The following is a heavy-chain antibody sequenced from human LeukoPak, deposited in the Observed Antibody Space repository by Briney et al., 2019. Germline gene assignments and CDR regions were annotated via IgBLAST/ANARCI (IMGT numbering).Heavy chain of an antibody. J-gene: IGHJ4*02. CDR3: ARAGSSGYNILDYFDY. CDR2: INPNSGGT. Sequence: APVKVSCKASGYTFTGYYMHWVRQAPGQGLEWMGWINPNSGGTNYAQKFQGRVTMTRDTSISTAYMELSRLRSDDTAVYYCARAGSSGYNILDYFDYWGQGTLVTVSS. D-gene: IGHD3-22*01. V-gene: IGHV1-2*02. CDR1: GYTFTGYY.